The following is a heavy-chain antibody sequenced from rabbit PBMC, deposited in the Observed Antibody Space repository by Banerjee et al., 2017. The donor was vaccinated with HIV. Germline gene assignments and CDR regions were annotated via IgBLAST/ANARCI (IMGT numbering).Heavy chain of an antibody. D-gene: IGHD1-1*01. CDR2: IAGGSSSTT. J-gene: IGHJ4*01. CDR3: ARVDASIDTSYRYFSL. Sequence: QSLEESGGDLVKPGASLTLTCTASGFSLSSNYYMCWVRQAPGKGLEWIGCIAGGSSSTTYCASWAKGRFTISKSTSLNTVDLKMTSLTAADTATYFCARVDASIDTSYRYFSLWGPGTLVTVS. CDR1: GFSLSSNYY. V-gene: IGHV1S40*01.